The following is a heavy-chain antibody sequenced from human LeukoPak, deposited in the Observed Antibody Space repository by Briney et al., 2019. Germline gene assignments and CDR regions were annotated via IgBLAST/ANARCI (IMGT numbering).Heavy chain of an antibody. Sequence: GGSLRLSCAVSGFTLGDYWMNWVRQTPEKGLEWVAIIKQDGSEKFYVDSVKGRFIISRDNAKNSLSLQMNSVRAEDTGVYYCVTGRGDLWGQGTLVTVSS. CDR2: IKQDGSEK. CDR1: GFTLGDYW. CDR3: VTGRGDL. V-gene: IGHV3-7*01. J-gene: IGHJ5*02.